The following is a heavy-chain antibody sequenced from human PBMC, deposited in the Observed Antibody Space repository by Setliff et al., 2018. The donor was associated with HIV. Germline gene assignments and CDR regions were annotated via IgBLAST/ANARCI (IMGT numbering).Heavy chain of an antibody. D-gene: IGHD2-15*01. CDR1: GGSLNGGDYY. V-gene: IGHV4-31*03. CDR2: IYDSGST. CDR3: ATGDCSGGSCYLIQH. J-gene: IGHJ1*01. Sequence: SETLSLTCTVSGGSLNGGDYYWTWIRQHPGRGLEWIGYIYDSGSTFYNPSLESRITISVDTSKNQFSLKLSSVTAADTAVYYCATGDCSGGSCYLIQHWGQGTLVTVSS.